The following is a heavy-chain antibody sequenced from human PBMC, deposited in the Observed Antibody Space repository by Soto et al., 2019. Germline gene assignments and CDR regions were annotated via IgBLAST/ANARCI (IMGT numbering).Heavy chain of an antibody. V-gene: IGHV1-46*01. J-gene: IGHJ6*02. D-gene: IGHD3-22*01. Sequence: ASVKVSCKASGYTFTSYYMHWVRQAPGQGLEWMGTINPSGGSTSYAQKFQGRVTMTRDTSTSTVYMELSSLRSEDTAVYYCARRYYYGSSGVYGMDVWGQGTTVTVSS. CDR1: GYTFTSYY. CDR2: INPSGGST. CDR3: ARRYYYGSSGVYGMDV.